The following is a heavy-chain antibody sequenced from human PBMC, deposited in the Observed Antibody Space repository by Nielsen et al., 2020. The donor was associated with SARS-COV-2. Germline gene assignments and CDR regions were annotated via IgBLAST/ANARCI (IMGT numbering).Heavy chain of an antibody. J-gene: IGHJ4*02. CDR2: INAGNGNT. D-gene: IGHD3-10*01. V-gene: IGHV1-3*01. CDR3: ARAAYYGSGSYFEIDY. Sequence: WVGQAPGQRLEWMGWINAGNGNTKYSQKFQGRVTITRDTSASTAYMELSSLRSEDTAVYYCARAAYYGSGSYFEIDYWGQGTLVTVSS.